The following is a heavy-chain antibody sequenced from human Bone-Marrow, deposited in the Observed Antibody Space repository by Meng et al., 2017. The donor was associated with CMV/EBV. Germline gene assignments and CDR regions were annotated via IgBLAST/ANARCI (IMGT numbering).Heavy chain of an antibody. J-gene: IGHJ5*01. CDR3: GPDPGVES. V-gene: IGHV3-30*03. Sequence: SSEATGFACSTPRHWIGQAPGKGLECVAAISDQGSNEQYTASAEGRTTISRENSKYPRYLQTDSLRIENTGMYYCGPDPGVESWGQGTLVTVSS. CDR1: GFACSTP. CDR2: ISDQGSNE.